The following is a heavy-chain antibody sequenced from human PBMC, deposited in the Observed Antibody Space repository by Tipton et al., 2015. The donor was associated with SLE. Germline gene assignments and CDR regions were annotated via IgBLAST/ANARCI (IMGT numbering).Heavy chain of an antibody. D-gene: IGHD6-19*01. CDR2: VYYSGSA. V-gene: IGHV4-39*02. Sequence: TLSLTCTVSGGSISRGPYHWGWIRQTPGKGLEWIGNVYYSGSAYYSRSLKSRVTISVDTSKMQFSLRLTSVTAADTAIYYCAREKENTGWFWLNAFDVWGRGTLVTVST. CDR1: GGSISRGPYH. CDR3: AREKENTGWFWLNAFDV. J-gene: IGHJ3*01.